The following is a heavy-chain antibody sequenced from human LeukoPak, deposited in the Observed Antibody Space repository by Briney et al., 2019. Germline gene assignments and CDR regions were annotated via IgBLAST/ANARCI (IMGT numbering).Heavy chain of an antibody. CDR2: IYYSGST. CDR1: GGSISSGDYY. D-gene: IGHD6-13*01. Sequence: PSQTLSLTCTVSGGSISSGDYYWSWIRQPPGKGLEWIGYIYYSGSTYYNPSLKSRVTMSVDTSKNQFSLKLSSVTAADTAVYYCARDGGSSWSFDYWGQGTLVTVSS. V-gene: IGHV4-30-4*08. J-gene: IGHJ4*02. CDR3: ARDGGSSWSFDY.